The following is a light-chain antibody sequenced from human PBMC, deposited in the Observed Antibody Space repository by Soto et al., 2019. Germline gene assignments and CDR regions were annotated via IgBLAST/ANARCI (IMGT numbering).Light chain of an antibody. CDR1: QSISSW. CDR2: KAS. CDR3: QHYNNYPLT. Sequence: DIQMTQSPSTLSASVGDRVTITCRASQSISSWLAWYQQKPGKAPKLLIYKASGLESGVPSRFSGSGSGTEFTLTISSLQPDDFATYYCQHYNNYPLTFGGGTKVDIK. V-gene: IGKV1-5*03. J-gene: IGKJ4*01.